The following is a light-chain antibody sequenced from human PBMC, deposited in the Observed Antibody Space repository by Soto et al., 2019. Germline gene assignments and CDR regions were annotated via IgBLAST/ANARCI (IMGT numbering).Light chain of an antibody. J-gene: IGKJ5*01. CDR2: GVS. Sequence: EIVLTQSPGTLSLSPGERATLSCRASQSVNTKYLAWYQQKPGQAPRLLISGVSSRATGIPDRFSGSGSGTDFTLTISRLEPEDFAVYYCQQYGSSPTFGEGTRLEIK. V-gene: IGKV3-20*01. CDR3: QQYGSSPT. CDR1: QSVNTKY.